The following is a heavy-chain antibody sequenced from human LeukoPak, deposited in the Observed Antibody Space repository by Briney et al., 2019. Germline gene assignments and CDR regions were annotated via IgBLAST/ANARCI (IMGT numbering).Heavy chain of an antibody. Sequence: GGSLRLSCAASGFTFSSYWMSWVRQAPGKGLEWVANIKEDGSDKYYVDSVKGRFTISRDNAKSSLYLQMNSLRAEDTAIYYCARGTGKGSWGQGTLVTVSS. V-gene: IGHV3-7*01. CDR2: IKEDGSDK. D-gene: IGHD4-17*01. J-gene: IGHJ5*02. CDR1: GFTFSSYW. CDR3: ARGTGKGS.